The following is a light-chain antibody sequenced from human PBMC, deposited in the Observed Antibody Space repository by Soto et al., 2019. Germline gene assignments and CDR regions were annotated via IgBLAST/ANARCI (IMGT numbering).Light chain of an antibody. J-gene: IGKJ1*01. CDR1: QSISSW. Sequence: IQMTQSTSPLSASVGDRVTITWRASQSISSWLAWYQQKPGKASKLLIYDASSLESGVPSRFSGSGSGTEFTLTISSLQPDDFATYYCQQYNSYSWTFGQGTKVDIK. CDR2: DAS. V-gene: IGKV1-5*01. CDR3: QQYNSYSWT.